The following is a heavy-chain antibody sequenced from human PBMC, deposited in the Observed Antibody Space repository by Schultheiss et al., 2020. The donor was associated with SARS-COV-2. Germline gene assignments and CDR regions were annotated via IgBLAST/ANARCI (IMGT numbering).Heavy chain of an antibody. CDR1: GGSFSGYY. CDR2: IYTSGST. J-gene: IGHJ4*02. D-gene: IGHD4-17*01. V-gene: IGHV4-4*08. Sequence: SETLSLTCAVYGGSFSGYYWSWIRQPPGKGLEWIGRIYTSGSTNYNPSLKSRVTISVDTSKNQFSLKLSSVTAADTAVYYCARVLAYGDLRDYWGQGTLVTVSS. CDR3: ARVLAYGDLRDY.